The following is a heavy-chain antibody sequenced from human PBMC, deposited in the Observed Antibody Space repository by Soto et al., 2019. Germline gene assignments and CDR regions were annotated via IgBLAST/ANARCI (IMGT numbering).Heavy chain of an antibody. D-gene: IGHD1-26*01. CDR3: ARDRVRWGLPSITDY. CDR2: IIPILGIA. CDR1: GGTFSSYT. J-gene: IGHJ4*02. Sequence: QVQLVQSGAEVKKPGSSVKVSCKASGGTFSSYTISWVRQAPGQGLEWMGRIIPILGIANYAQKFQGRVTMTADKSTSTATMELSSVRSEETAVYYCARDRVRWGLPSITDYWGQGNLVTVSS. V-gene: IGHV1-69*08.